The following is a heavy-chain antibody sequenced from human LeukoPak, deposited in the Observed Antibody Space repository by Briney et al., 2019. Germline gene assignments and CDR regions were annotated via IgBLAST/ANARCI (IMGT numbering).Heavy chain of an antibody. CDR3: ARDGSSGALDY. D-gene: IGHD3-22*01. CDR1: GGTFSSYA. Sequence: SVKVSCKASGGTFSSYAISWVRQAPGQGLEGRGGIIPIFGTANYEQKFQGRGTITTDEATSTAYMELSSLRSEDTAVYYCARDGSSGALDYWGQGTLVTVSS. CDR2: IIPIFGTA. J-gene: IGHJ4*02. V-gene: IGHV1-69*05.